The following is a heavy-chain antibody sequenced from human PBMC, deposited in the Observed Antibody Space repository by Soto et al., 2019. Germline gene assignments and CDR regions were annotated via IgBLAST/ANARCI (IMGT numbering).Heavy chain of an antibody. J-gene: IGHJ3*02. V-gene: IGHV4-31*03. D-gene: IGHD3-10*02. CDR3: ATNDMFAAFDI. CDR2: IYYSGST. CDR1: GGSISSGGYY. Sequence: PSETLSLTCTVFGGSISSGGYYWSWIRQHPGKGLEWIGYIYYSGSTYYNPSLKSRVTISVDTSKNQFSLKLSSVTAADTAVYYCATNDMFAAFDIWGQGTMVTVSS.